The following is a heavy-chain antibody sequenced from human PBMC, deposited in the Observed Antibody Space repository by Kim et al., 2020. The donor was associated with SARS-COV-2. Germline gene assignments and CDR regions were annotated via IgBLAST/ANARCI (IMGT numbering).Heavy chain of an antibody. CDR3: AKGSKGRGSSWYKVI. V-gene: IGHV3-30*18. Sequence: GGSLRLSCAASGFTFSSYGMHWVRQAPGKGLEWVAVISYDGSNKYYADSVKGRFTISRDNSKNTLYLQMNSLRAEDTAVYYCAKGSKGRGSSWYKVIW. J-gene: IGHJ3*02. D-gene: IGHD6-13*01. CDR1: GFTFSSYG. CDR2: ISYDGSNK.